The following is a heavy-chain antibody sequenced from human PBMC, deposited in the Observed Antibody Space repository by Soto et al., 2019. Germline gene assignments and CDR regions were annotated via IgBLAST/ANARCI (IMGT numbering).Heavy chain of an antibody. D-gene: IGHD5-12*01. CDR3: ARARRDGYNYFDS. Sequence: QVQLQESGPGLVMPSQTLSLTCTVSGGSTSSGGYYWSWIRQHPGKGLEWIGYIHYTGSTYYNPSLKSRVTISAYTSKNHVSLKVNSVTAADTAVYYCARARRDGYNYFDSWGQGTLVTVPS. V-gene: IGHV4-31*03. J-gene: IGHJ4*02. CDR2: IHYTGST. CDR1: GGSTSSGGYY.